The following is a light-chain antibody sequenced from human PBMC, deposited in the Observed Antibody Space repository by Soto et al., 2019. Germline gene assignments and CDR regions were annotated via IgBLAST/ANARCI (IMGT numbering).Light chain of an antibody. CDR2: NTD. J-gene: IGLJ1*01. Sequence: QSALAQPPSASGTPGQRVTISCSGSSSNIGTYTVHWFQQLPGAAPKPLIYNTDQRPSGVPDRFSGSKSGTSASLAISGLQSEDEADYYCAAWDDSLNGHVFGSGTKVTVL. V-gene: IGLV1-44*01. CDR3: AAWDDSLNGHV. CDR1: SSNIGTYT.